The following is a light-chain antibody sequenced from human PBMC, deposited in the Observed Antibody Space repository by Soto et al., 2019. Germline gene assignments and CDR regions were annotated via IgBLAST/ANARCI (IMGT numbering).Light chain of an antibody. CDR1: QSVSSSY. Sequence: EIVLTQSRGTLSLSPGERATLSCRASQSVSSSYLAWHQQKLGQAPRLLLYGASSRATGIPDRFSGSGSGTDFTLTISRLEPGDFAVYYCQQYGSSPFTFGPGTKVEIK. V-gene: IGKV3-20*01. CDR3: QQYGSSPFT. CDR2: GAS. J-gene: IGKJ3*01.